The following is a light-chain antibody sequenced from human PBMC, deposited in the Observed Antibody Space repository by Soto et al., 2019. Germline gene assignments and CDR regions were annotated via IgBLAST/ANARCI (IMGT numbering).Light chain of an antibody. J-gene: IGLJ2*01. V-gene: IGLV4-69*01. CDR1: SGHSSYA. CDR2: LNSDGSH. CDR3: QIWDTGCSVV. Sequence: QPVLTQSPSASASLGASVKLTCTLSSGHSSYAIAWHQQQPEKGPRYLMKLNSDGSHNKGDGIPDRFSGSSSGAERYLTIASLQSEDEADYYCQIWDTGCSVVFGGGTKLTVL.